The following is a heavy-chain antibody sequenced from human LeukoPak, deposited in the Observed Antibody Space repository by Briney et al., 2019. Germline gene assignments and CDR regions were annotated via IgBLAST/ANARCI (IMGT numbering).Heavy chain of an antibody. CDR2: IYYRGST. CDR3: ARNYYGSGSYRFDP. CDR1: GGSISSGGNY. J-gene: IGHJ5*02. V-gene: IGHV4-31*03. Sequence: PSETLSLTCTVSGGSISSGGNYWSWIRQHPGKGLEWIGYIYYRGSTYYNPSLKSRVTISVDTSKNQFSLKLSSVTAADTDVYYCARNYYGSGSYRFDPWGQGTLVTVSS. D-gene: IGHD3-10*01.